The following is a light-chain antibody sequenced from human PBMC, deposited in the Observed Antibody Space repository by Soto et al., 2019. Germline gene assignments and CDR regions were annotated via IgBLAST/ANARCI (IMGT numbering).Light chain of an antibody. J-gene: IGKJ5*01. V-gene: IGKV1-5*03. CDR2: KAS. CDR1: QSSSSW. Sequence: DIQMTQSPATLSASVGDRVTITCRASQSSSSWLAWYQQKPGKAPKLLIYKASSLESGVPSRFSGSGSGTEFTLTISSLQPDDFATYYCQQYNSYLYTFGQGTRLEIK. CDR3: QQYNSYLYT.